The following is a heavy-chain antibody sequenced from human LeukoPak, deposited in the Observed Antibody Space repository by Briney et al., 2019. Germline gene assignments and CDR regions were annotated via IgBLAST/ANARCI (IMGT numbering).Heavy chain of an antibody. D-gene: IGHD6-13*01. CDR3: AITQYITSFDY. CDR2: IYPVDSTT. V-gene: IGHV5-51*01. CDR1: GYSFTSYW. Sequence: GESLKISGQGSGYSFTSYWIGWVRQLPGKGLEWMAIIYPVDSTTRYSPSFQGQVTISVDKSISTAYLQWSALKASDTAIYYCAITQYITSFDYWGQGSLVTVSS. J-gene: IGHJ4*02.